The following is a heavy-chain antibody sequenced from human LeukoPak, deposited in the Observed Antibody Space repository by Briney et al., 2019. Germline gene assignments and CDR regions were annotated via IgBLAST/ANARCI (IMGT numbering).Heavy chain of an antibody. CDR2: IYYSGST. CDR1: GGSISSYY. CDR3: ARVGLNSSGLDYYYYYYYMDV. V-gene: IGHV4-59*01. J-gene: IGHJ6*03. D-gene: IGHD6-19*01. Sequence: SETLSLTCTVSGGSISSYYWSWIRQPPGKGLEWIGYIYYSGSTNYNPSLKSRVTISVDTSKNQFSLKLSSVTAADTAVYYCARVGLNSSGLDYYYYYYYMDVWGKGTTVAVSS.